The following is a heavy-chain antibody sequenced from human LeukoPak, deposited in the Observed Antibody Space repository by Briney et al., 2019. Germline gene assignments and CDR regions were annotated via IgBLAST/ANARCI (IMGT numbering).Heavy chain of an antibody. D-gene: IGHD3-9*01. CDR3: ARGMHDILTGSPGYYGMDV. J-gene: IGHJ6*02. CDR1: GGTFSSYA. CDR2: IIPILGIA. V-gene: IGHV1-69*04. Sequence: SVKVSCKASGGTFSSYAISWVRQAPGQGLDWMGRIIPILGIANYAQKFQGRVTITADKSTSTAYMELSSLRSEDTAVYYCARGMHDILTGSPGYYGMDVWGQGTTVTVSS.